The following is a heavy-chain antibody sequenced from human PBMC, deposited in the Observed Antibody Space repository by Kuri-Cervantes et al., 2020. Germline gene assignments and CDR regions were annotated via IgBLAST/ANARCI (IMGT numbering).Heavy chain of an antibody. D-gene: IGHD6-19*01. J-gene: IGHJ3*02. CDR2: IRSKAYGGTT. V-gene: IGHV3-49*04. CDR1: GFTFGDYA. Sequence: GGSLRLSCTASGFTFGDYAMSWVRQAPGKGLEWVGFIRSKAYGGTTEYAASVKGRFTISRDDSKSITYLQMKSLKTEDTAVYHFAVAGTEAFDIWGQGTMVTVSS. CDR3: AVAGTEAFDI.